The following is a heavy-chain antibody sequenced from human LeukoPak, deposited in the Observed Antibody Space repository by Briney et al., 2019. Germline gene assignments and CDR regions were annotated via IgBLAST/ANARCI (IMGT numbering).Heavy chain of an antibody. Sequence: PGGSLRLSCAASGFTFSSYSMNWVRQAPGKGLEWVSYISSSSSTIYYADSVKGRFTISRDNAKNSLYLQMNSLRAEDTAVYYCARETTVTDRWGQGTLVTVSS. CDR3: ARETTVTDR. V-gene: IGHV3-48*01. CDR1: GFTFSSYS. CDR2: ISSSSSTI. J-gene: IGHJ5*02. D-gene: IGHD4-17*01.